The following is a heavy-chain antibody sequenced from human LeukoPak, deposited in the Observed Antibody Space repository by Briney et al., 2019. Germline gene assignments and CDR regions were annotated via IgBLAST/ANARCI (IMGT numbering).Heavy chain of an antibody. CDR3: PRDMDV. CDR1: GFTFSNYW. Sequence: PAGSLRLSCAASGFTFSNYWMSWVRQGQGKRLERVAHIKQHESEKYYVDSVKGRFPISRDNGKNSLYLKMTSMSVEDTAVYYCPRDMDVRGQGPTVLVSS. V-gene: IGHV3-7*03. CDR2: IKQHESEK. J-gene: IGHJ6*02.